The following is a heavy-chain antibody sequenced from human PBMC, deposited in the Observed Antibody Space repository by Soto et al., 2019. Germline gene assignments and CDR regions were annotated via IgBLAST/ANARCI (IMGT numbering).Heavy chain of an antibody. Sequence: GGSLRLSCAASGFTFSSYGMHWVRQAPGKGLEWVAVISYDGSNKYYADSVKGRFTISRDNSKNTLYLQMNSLRAEDTAVYYCWGDSGLDAFDIWGQGTMVTVSS. D-gene: IGHD5-12*01. J-gene: IGHJ3*02. CDR3: WGDSGLDAFDI. CDR2: ISYDGSNK. CDR1: GFTFSSYG. V-gene: IGHV3-30*03.